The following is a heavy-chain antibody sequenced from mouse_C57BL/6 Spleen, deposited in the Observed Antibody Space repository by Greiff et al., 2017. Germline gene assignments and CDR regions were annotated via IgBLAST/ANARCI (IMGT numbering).Heavy chain of an antibody. V-gene: IGHV1-69*01. CDR2: IDPSDSYT. Sequence: QVQLKQPGAELVMPGASVKLSCKASGYTFTSYWMHWVKQRPGQGLEWIGEIDPSDSYTNYNQKFKGKYTLTVDKSSSTAYMQLSSLTSEDSAVYYCASGMGFAYWGQGTLVTVSA. CDR3: ASGMGFAY. CDR1: GYTFTSYW. J-gene: IGHJ3*01. D-gene: IGHD2-3*01.